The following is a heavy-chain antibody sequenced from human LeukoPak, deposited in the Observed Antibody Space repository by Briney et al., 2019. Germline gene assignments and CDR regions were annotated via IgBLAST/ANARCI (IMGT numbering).Heavy chain of an antibody. CDR1: GYTFTNYW. J-gene: IGHJ4*02. CDR2: IYPGDSDA. D-gene: IGHD3-3*01. CDR3: ATSVYFWSGYPSFDY. Sequence: GESLKISCKGSGYTFTNYWIAWVRQMSGKGLEWMGTIYPGDSDARYSPSFQGQVTLSADKSISTAYLQWSSLKASDTAMYYCATSVYFWSGYPSFDYWGQGTLVTVSS. V-gene: IGHV5-51*01.